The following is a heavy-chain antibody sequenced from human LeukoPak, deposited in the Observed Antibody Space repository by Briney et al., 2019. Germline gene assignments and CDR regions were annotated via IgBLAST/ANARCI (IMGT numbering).Heavy chain of an antibody. CDR2: IYPGDSDT. V-gene: IGHV5-51*01. CDR3: ARDEDSSSWYSFWGY. D-gene: IGHD6-13*01. J-gene: IGHJ4*02. CDR1: GYSFTSYW. Sequence: GESLKISCKGCGYSFTSYWIGWVRQMPGKGLEWMGIIYPGDSDTRYSPSFQGQVTISADKSISTAYLQWSSLKASDTAMYYCARDEDSSSWYSFWGYWGQGTLVTVSS.